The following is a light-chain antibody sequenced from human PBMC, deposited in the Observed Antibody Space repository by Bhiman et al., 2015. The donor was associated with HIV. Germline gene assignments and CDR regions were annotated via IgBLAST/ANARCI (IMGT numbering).Light chain of an antibody. J-gene: IGLJ1*01. Sequence: QSVLTQPPSVSAAPGQKVTISCSGSSSNIGNNYVSWYQQLPGTAPKLLIYENTKRPSGIPDRFSGSKSGTSATLGITGLQTGDEADYYCGTWDNSLSTGGVFGTGTKVTVL. V-gene: IGLV1-51*02. CDR2: ENT. CDR1: SSNIGNNY. CDR3: GTWDNSLSTGGV.